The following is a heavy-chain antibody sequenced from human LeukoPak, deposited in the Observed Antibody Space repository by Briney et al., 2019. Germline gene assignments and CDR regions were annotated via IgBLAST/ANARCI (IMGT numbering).Heavy chain of an antibody. Sequence: GGSLRPSCAASGFTFSSYSMNWVRQAPGKGLEWVSYISSSSSTIYYADSVKGRFTISRDNAKNSLYLQMNSLRAEDTAVYYCAGPLDDYVWGSWDYWGQGTLVTVSS. CDR3: AGPLDDYVWGSWDY. J-gene: IGHJ4*02. V-gene: IGHV3-48*01. CDR2: ISSSSSTI. D-gene: IGHD3-16*01. CDR1: GFTFSSYS.